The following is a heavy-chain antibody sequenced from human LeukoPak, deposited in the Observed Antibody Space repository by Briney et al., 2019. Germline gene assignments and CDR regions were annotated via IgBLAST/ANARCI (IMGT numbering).Heavy chain of an antibody. Sequence: SETLSLTCTVSAYSISSAYYWGWIRQPPGKGLEWIGSIYHSGSTYYNPSLKSRVTISVDMSKNQFSLRLTSVTAADTAVYYCARQLDHYDNIYYFDYWGQGTLVTVSS. D-gene: IGHD3-16*01. V-gene: IGHV4-38-2*02. CDR3: ARQLDHYDNIYYFDY. J-gene: IGHJ4*02. CDR2: IYHSGST. CDR1: AYSISSAYY.